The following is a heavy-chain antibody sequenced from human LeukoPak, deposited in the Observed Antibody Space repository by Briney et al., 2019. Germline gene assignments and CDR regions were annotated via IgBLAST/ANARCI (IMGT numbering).Heavy chain of an antibody. D-gene: IGHD3-3*01. CDR2: INPSGGST. Sequence: ASVKVSCKASGYTFTSYYMHWVRQAPGQGLEWMGIINPSGGSTSYAQKFQGRVTITADKSTSTAYMELSSLRSEDTAVYYCARGRDDFWSGYDYWGQGTLVTVSS. V-gene: IGHV1-46*01. CDR3: ARGRDDFWSGYDY. J-gene: IGHJ4*02. CDR1: GYTFTSYY.